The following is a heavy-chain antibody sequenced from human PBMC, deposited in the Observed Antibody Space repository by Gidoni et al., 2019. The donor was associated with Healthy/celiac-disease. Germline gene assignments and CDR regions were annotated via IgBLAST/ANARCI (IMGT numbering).Heavy chain of an antibody. D-gene: IGHD3-22*01. CDR1: GFTFSSYA. CDR2: ISGSGGST. J-gene: IGHJ4*02. CDR3: AKDRIRSIVRITMIVVPKGPLDY. V-gene: IGHV3-23*01. Sequence: EVQLLESGGGLVQPGGSLRLSCAASGFTFSSYAMSWVRQAPGKGLEWVSAISGSGGSTYYADSVKGRFTISRDNSKNTLYLQMNSLRAEDTAVYYCAKDRIRSIVRITMIVVPKGPLDYWGQGTLVTVSS.